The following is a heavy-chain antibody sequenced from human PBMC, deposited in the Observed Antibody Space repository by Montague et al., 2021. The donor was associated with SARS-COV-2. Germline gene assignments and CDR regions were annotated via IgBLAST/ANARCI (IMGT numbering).Heavy chain of an antibody. CDR2: IPLRGST. CDR3: ARDIAVAGLFDY. CDR1: GDSISSGSYY. D-gene: IGHD6-19*01. V-gene: IGHV4-61*02. Sequence: TLSLTCTVSGDSISSGSYYWSWIRQPAGKGLESIGRIPLRGSTNYXXXLKSRVTISVDTSKNQFSLKLSPVTAADTAVYYCARDIAVAGLFDYWGQGTLLTGSS. J-gene: IGHJ4*02.